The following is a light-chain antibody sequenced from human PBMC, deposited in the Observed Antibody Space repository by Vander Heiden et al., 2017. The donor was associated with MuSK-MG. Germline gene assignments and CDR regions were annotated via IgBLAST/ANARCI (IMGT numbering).Light chain of an antibody. CDR1: QSLLYSNGYTY. CDR2: LGF. Sequence: DIVMTQSPLSLPVTPGEPASISCRSSQSLLYSNGYTYLDWYLQKPGQSPQLLIYLGFNRASGVPDRFSDSGSGTDFTLKISRVEAEDVGVYYCMQGLETPYTFGQGTKLEIK. V-gene: IGKV2-28*01. J-gene: IGKJ2*01. CDR3: MQGLETPYT.